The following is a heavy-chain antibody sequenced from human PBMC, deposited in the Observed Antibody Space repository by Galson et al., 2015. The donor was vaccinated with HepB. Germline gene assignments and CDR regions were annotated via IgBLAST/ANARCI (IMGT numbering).Heavy chain of an antibody. J-gene: IGHJ6*02. CDR1: GFTVSSNY. CDR3: AREGARKPYYYYGMDV. D-gene: IGHD1-26*01. CDR2: IYSGGST. V-gene: IGHV3-53*01. Sequence: SLRLSCAASGFTVSSNYTSWVRQAPGKGLEWVSVIYSGGSTYYADSVKGRFTISRDNSKNTLYLQMNSLRAEDTAVYYCAREGARKPYYYYGMDVWGQGTTVTVSS.